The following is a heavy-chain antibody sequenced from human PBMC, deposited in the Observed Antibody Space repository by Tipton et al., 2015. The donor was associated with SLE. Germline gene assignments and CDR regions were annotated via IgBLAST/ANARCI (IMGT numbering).Heavy chain of an antibody. CDR2: FYYSGRT. D-gene: IGHD3-22*01. J-gene: IGHJ5*02. Sequence: TLSLTCTVSGGSISSYYWGWIRQPPGKGLEWIGSFYYSGRTYYYNPSLKSRVTISVDTSKNQFSLKLTSVTAADTAVYYCARQPRSDYYDSSGYYHNWFDPWGQGTLVTVSS. CDR3: ARQPRSDYYDSSGYYHNWFDP. V-gene: IGHV4-39*07. CDR1: GGSISSYY.